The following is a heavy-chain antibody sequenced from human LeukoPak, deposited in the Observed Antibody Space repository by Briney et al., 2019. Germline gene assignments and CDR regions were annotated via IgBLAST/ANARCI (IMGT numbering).Heavy chain of an antibody. CDR3: ATAVAGTYYYYGMDV. V-gene: IGHV3-30*04. D-gene: IGHD6-19*01. CDR1: GFTFSRYA. J-gene: IGHJ6*02. CDR2: ISYDGSNK. Sequence: GGSLRLSCSAFGFTFSRYAMHWVRQAPGKGLERVAVISYDGSNKYYADSVKGRFTISRDISKDTLYLQVNSLRADDTAIYYCATAVAGTYYYYGMDVWGQGTTVTVSS.